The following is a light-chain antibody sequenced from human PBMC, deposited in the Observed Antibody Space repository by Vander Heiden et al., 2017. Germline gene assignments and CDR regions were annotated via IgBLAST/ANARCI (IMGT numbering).Light chain of an antibody. CDR2: GAS. J-gene: IGKJ5*01. Sequence: EIVMTQSPAPLSVSPGETATLSSTASPSVSSTLAWYQQKPGQAPRLLIYGASTRATGIPARFSGSGSGTEFTLTISSLQSEDFAVYYCQQYNNWPFGQGTRLEIK. CDR1: PSVSST. CDR3: QQYNNWP. V-gene: IGKV3-15*01.